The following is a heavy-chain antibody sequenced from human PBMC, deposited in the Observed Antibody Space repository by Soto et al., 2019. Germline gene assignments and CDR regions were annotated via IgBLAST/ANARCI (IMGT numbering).Heavy chain of an antibody. J-gene: IGHJ5*02. CDR2: IYHGGST. CDR3: ADSNVDDWFDP. CDR1: GGSIASGAYW. Sequence: QLQLQESGPGLVKPSETLSLICTVSGGSIASGAYWRAWIRQPPGKGLEWIGSIYHGGSTYYNPSPKSRVTISVDPSKRQFSLQLHSVTAADTAVYYCADSNVDDWFDPWGQGTLVTVSS. V-gene: IGHV4-39*01. D-gene: IGHD1-1*01.